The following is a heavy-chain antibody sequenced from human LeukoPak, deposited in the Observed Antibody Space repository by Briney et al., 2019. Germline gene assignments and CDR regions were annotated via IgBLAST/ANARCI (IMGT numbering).Heavy chain of an antibody. CDR1: GYTFTLYG. Sequence: ASVKVSCKASGYTFTLYGISWVRQAPGQGGEWMGWISTYNGNTNYAQNLQGRVTMTTDTSTSTAYMELRSLRSDDTAVYYCARVYPDCGGVCHYLRHDYWGQGTLVTVSS. CDR3: ARVYPDCGGVCHYLRHDY. J-gene: IGHJ4*02. CDR2: ISTYNGNT. D-gene: IGHD2-21*02. V-gene: IGHV1-18*01.